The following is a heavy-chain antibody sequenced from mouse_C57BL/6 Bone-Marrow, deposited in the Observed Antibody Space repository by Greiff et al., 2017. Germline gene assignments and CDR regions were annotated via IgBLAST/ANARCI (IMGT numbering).Heavy chain of an antibody. CDR2: IYPRGSYT. V-gene: IGHV1-81*01. CDR1: GYTFTSYG. CDR3: AGARLFAY. J-gene: IGHJ3*01. Sequence: QVQLQQSGAELARPGASVKLSCKASGYTFTSYGISWVQQRTGQGLAWLGEIYPRGSYTNYNEKFKGKATRTAVKSSCTADMELLSLTSEYAAFYVWAGARLFAYWGQGTLVTVSA.